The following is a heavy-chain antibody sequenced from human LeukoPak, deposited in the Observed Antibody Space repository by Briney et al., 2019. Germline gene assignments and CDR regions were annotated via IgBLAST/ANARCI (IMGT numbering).Heavy chain of an antibody. D-gene: IGHD3-3*01. Sequence: ASVKVSCKASGYTFTSYGISWVRQAPGQGLEWMGWISAYNGNTDYAQKLQGRVTMTTDTSTSTAYMELRSLRSDDTAVYYCARDVTIFGVVINDYWGQGTLVTVSS. CDR3: ARDVTIFGVVINDY. CDR2: ISAYNGNT. J-gene: IGHJ4*02. V-gene: IGHV1-18*01. CDR1: GYTFTSYG.